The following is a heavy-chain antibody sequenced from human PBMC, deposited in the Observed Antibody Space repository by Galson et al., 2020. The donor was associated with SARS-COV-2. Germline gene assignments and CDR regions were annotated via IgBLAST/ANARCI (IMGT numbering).Heavy chain of an antibody. V-gene: IGHV4-39*07. CDR1: GGSISTNNCF. Sequence: ASETLSLTCTVSGGSISTNNCFWGRHRPPPGKGLEWIGNIYYGGTTYYNPCLKSRLTISMDTSKNQFYLNLSAVTAADTAVYYCSGDQGYGSSWSIVDPFDHWGQGTLVTVSS. CDR3: SGDQGYGSSWSIVDPFDH. J-gene: IGHJ4*02. CDR2: IYYGGTT. D-gene: IGHD6-13*01.